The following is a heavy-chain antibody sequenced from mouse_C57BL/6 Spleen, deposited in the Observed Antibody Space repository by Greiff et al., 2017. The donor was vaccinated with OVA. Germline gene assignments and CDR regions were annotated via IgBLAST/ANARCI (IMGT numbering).Heavy chain of an antibody. Sequence: VQLKESGGGLVKPGGSLKLSCAASGFTFSDYGMNWVRQAPEKGLEWVAYISSGSSTIYYAVTVKGRFTISRDNAKNTLFLQLTSLRSEDTAIYYCASGSRACYWGQGTTLTVSS. CDR2: ISSGSSTI. J-gene: IGHJ2*01. V-gene: IGHV5-17*01. CDR3: ASGSRACY. CDR1: GFTFSDYG. D-gene: IGHD1-1*01.